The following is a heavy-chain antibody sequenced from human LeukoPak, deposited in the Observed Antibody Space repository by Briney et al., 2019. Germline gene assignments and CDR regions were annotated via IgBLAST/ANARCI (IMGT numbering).Heavy chain of an antibody. Sequence: GGSLRLSCAASGFTFSSYSMNWVRQAPGKGLEWVSYTSSSSTIYYADSVKGRFTISRDNAKNSLYLQMNSLRAEDTAVYYCASPSIVATTLFDYWGQGTLVTVSS. V-gene: IGHV3-48*01. CDR3: ASPSIVATTLFDY. CDR2: TSSSSTI. J-gene: IGHJ4*02. CDR1: GFTFSSYS. D-gene: IGHD5-12*01.